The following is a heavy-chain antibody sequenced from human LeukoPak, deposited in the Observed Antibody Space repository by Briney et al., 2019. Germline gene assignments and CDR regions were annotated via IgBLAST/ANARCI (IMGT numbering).Heavy chain of an antibody. CDR2: IIPVLGIA. CDR3: ARGPNYYDSSGYYDY. Sequence: SVTVSCKASGGTFSSYAISWVRQAPGQGLEWMGRIIPVLGIADYTQNFQGRVTITADKSTSTAYMELSSLRSEDTAVYYCARGPNYYDSSGYYDYWGQGTLVTVSS. V-gene: IGHV1-69*04. CDR1: GGTFSSYA. D-gene: IGHD3-22*01. J-gene: IGHJ4*02.